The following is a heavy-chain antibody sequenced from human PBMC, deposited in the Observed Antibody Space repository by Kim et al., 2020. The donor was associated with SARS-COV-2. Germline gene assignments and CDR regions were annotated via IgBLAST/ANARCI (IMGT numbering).Heavy chain of an antibody. CDR1: GGSVSSGSYY. J-gene: IGHJ3*02. V-gene: IGHV4-61*01. CDR2: IYYSGSN. CDR3: ARGRLPVVVAAPDAFDI. D-gene: IGHD2-15*01. Sequence: SETLSLTCTVSGGSVSSGSYYWSWIRQPPGKGLEWIGYIYYSGSNNYNPSLKSRVTISVDTSKNQFSLKLSSVTAADTAVYYCARGRLPVVVAAPDAFDIWGQGTMVTVSS.